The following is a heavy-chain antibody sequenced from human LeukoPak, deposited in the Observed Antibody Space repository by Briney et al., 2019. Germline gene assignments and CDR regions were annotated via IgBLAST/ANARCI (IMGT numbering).Heavy chain of an antibody. V-gene: IGHV3-21*01. Sequence: GSLRLSCGASGFTFSDYSMNWVRQAPGKGLAWVASITSAGGYTYYADSVKGRFTISRDNAQNSLFLQMNSLRAEDTAVYFCATSGGFVLPNAITGNWYMDVWGRGTSVTVSS. CDR2: ITSAGGYT. J-gene: IGHJ6*03. D-gene: IGHD2-2*01. CDR3: ATSGGFVLPNAITGNWYMDV. CDR1: GFTFSDYS.